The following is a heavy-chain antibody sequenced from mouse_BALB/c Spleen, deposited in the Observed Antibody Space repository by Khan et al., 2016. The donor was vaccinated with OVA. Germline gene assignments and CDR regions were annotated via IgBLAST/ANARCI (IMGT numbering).Heavy chain of an antibody. J-gene: IGHJ1*01. CDR2: IAPANGYT. Sequence: VQLKQSGAALVKPGASVDLSCTASGFNIKDTYIHWVKQRPEQGLEWIGRIAPANGYTKYDPKFQGKATITADTSSNTSYLRLSSLTSEDTAVYVCAVPSYETGGFDDWGAGTTVTVSS. V-gene: IGHV14-3*02. CDR1: GFNIKDTY. D-gene: IGHD2-10*02. CDR3: AVPSYETGGFDD.